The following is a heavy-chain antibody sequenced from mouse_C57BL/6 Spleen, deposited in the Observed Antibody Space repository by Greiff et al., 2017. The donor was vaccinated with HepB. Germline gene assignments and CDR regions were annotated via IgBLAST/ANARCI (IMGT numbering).Heavy chain of an antibody. J-gene: IGHJ3*01. CDR1: GFNIKDYY. V-gene: IGHV14-1*01. D-gene: IGHD1-1*01. Sequence: EVQLQQSGAELVRPGASVKLFCTASGFNIKDYYMHWVKQRPEQGLEWIGRIDPEDGDTEYAPKFQGKATMTADTSSNTAYLQLSSLTSEDTAVYYCTAEYYGSSYLTYWGQGTLVTVSA. CDR2: IDPEDGDT. CDR3: TAEYYGSSYLTY.